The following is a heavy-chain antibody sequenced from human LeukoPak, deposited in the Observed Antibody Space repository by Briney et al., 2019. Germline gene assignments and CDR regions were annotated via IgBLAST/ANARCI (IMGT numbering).Heavy chain of an antibody. CDR2: ISYDGSNK. D-gene: IGHD1-26*01. Sequence: GRSLRLSCAASGFTFSTYAMHWVRQAPGKGLEWVAVISYDGSNKYYADSVKGRFTISRDNSKNTLDLQMSSLRLEDTAVYYCARADYASIVGATGPVDYWGQGTLVTVSS. J-gene: IGHJ4*02. CDR3: ARADYASIVGATGPVDY. V-gene: IGHV3-30-3*01. CDR1: GFTFSTYA.